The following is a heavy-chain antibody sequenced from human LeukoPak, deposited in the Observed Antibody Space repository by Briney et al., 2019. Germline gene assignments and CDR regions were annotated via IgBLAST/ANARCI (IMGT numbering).Heavy chain of an antibody. CDR3: IIETSAGGLDY. D-gene: IGHD4-23*01. Sequence: GKSLRLSCKASGPYIQDYAMHWVRQAPKKRLGWVSGIFGNRKRVDYADSVKGLFTVSRDNAKNSLYLQMNNLRLDDTALYYCIIETSAGGLDYWGQGTLVTVSS. J-gene: IGHJ4*02. V-gene: IGHV3-9*01. CDR2: IFGNRKRV. CDR1: GPYIQDYA.